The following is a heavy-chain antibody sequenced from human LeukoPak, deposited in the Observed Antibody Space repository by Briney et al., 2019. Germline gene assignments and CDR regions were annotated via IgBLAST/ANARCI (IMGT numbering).Heavy chain of an antibody. CDR2: ISAYNGNT. V-gene: IGHV1-18*01. D-gene: IGHD3-10*01. Sequence: ASVKVSCKASGYTFTSYGISWVRQVPGQGLEWMGWISAYNGNTNYAQKFQGRVTMTRDTSISTAYMDLSRLRSDDTAVYYCARKFLGSRGYYFDYWGQGTLVTVSS. J-gene: IGHJ4*02. CDR1: GYTFTSYG. CDR3: ARKFLGSRGYYFDY.